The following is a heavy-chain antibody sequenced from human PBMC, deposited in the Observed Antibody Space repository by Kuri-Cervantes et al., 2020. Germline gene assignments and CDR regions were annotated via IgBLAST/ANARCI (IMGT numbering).Heavy chain of an antibody. J-gene: IGHJ3*02. CDR1: GFTFSSYD. Sequence: GESLKIPCAASGFTFSSYDMHWVRQATGKGLEWVSAIGTAGDTYYPGSVKGRFTISRENAKNSLYLQMNSLRAGDTAVYYCARTIRGYSGYDPDAFDIWGQGTMVTVSS. V-gene: IGHV3-13*01. CDR2: IGTAGDT. CDR3: ARTIRGYSGYDPDAFDI. D-gene: IGHD5-12*01.